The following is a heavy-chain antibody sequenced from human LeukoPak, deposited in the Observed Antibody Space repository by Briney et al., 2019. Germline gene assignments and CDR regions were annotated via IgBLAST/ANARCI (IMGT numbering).Heavy chain of an antibody. CDR3: ARERGAGYYYYYGMDV. Sequence: SVKVSCKASGGTFSSYAISWVRQAPGQGLEWMGRIIPIFGIANYAQKFQGRVTITADKSTSTAYMELSSLRSEDTAVYYCARERGAGYYYYYGMDVWGKGTTVTVSS. CDR2: IIPIFGIA. CDR1: GGTFSSYA. J-gene: IGHJ6*04. V-gene: IGHV1-69*04. D-gene: IGHD1-26*01.